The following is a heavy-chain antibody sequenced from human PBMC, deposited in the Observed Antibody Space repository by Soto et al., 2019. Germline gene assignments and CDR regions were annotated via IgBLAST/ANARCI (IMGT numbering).Heavy chain of an antibody. J-gene: IGHJ6*03. D-gene: IGHD4-4*01. CDR1: GYSFTSYW. Sequence: GESLKISCKGSGYSFTSYWIGWVRQMPGKGLEWMGIIYPGDSDTRYSPSFQGQVTISADKSISTAYLQWSSLKASDTAMYYCARHRRMEVPNLPRGSYSNYKQKRLNYYYYYMDVWGKGTTVTVSS. V-gene: IGHV5-51*01. CDR3: ARHRRMEVPNLPRGSYSNYKQKRLNYYYYYMDV. CDR2: IYPGDSDT.